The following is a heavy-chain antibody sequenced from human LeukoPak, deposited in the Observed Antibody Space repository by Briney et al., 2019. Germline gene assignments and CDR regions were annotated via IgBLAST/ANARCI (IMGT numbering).Heavy chain of an antibody. Sequence: SETLSLTCTVSGGSISSYYWSWIRQPAGKGLEWIGRIYTSGSTNYNPSLKSRVTMSVDTSKNQFSLKLSSVTAADTAVYYCARVLTPDFWSGYSFSYYYYYYMDVWGKGTTVTVSS. V-gene: IGHV4-4*07. J-gene: IGHJ6*03. D-gene: IGHD3-3*01. CDR2: IYTSGST. CDR1: GGSISSYY. CDR3: ARVLTPDFWSGYSFSYYYYYYMDV.